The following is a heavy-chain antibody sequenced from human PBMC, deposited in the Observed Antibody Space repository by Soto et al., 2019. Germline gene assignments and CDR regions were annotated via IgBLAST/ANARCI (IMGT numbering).Heavy chain of an antibody. D-gene: IGHD1-26*01. V-gene: IGHV3-48*02. CDR1: GFTFSSYS. J-gene: IGHJ2*01. Sequence: PGGSLRLSCAASGFTFSSYSMHWVRQAPGKGLEWVSYISSSSSTIDYADSVKGRFTISRDNAKNSLQLQMNSLRDEDTAVYYCARDPGALGWYFDLWGRGTLVTVSS. CDR3: ARDPGALGWYFDL. CDR2: ISSSSSTI.